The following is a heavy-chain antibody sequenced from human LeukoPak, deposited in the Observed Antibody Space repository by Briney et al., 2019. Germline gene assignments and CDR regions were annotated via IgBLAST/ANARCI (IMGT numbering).Heavy chain of an antibody. CDR3: ARQYVVVPAAPRRNWFDP. J-gene: IGHJ5*02. D-gene: IGHD2-2*01. CDR1: GGSISSYY. CDR2: IYYSGST. V-gene: IGHV4-59*08. Sequence: PSETLSLTCTVSGGSISSYYWSWIRQPPGKGLEWIGYIYYSGSTNYNPSLKSRVTISVDTSKNQFSLKLSSVTAADTAVYYCARQYVVVPAAPRRNWFDPWGQGTLVTVSS.